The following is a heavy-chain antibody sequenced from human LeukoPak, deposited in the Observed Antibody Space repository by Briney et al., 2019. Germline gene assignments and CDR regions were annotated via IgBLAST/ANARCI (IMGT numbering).Heavy chain of an antibody. CDR1: GFTFSDYY. CDR2: ISSSSSYT. CDR3: ASPAGMLDCTNGVCTTGGEAFDI. Sequence: PGGSLGLSCAASGFTFSDYYMSWIRQAPGKGLEWISYISSSSSYTNYADSVKGRFTISRDNAKNSLYLQMNSLRAEDTAVYYCASPAGMLDCTNGVCTTGGEAFDIWGQGTLVTVSS. D-gene: IGHD2-8*01. V-gene: IGHV3-11*06. J-gene: IGHJ4*02.